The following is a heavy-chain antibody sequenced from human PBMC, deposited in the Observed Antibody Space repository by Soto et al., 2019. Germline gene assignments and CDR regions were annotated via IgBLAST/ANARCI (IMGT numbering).Heavy chain of an antibody. CDR2: ISYDGSNK. CDR3: AKDQGSGIVGATFDY. Sequence: QVQLVESGGGVVQPGRSLRLSCAASGFTFSSYGMHWVRQAPGKGLEWVEGISYDGSNKYYADSVKGRFTISRDNSKNTLYLQMNSLRAEDTAVYYCAKDQGSGIVGATFDYWGQGTLVTVSS. D-gene: IGHD1-26*01. J-gene: IGHJ4*02. V-gene: IGHV3-30*18. CDR1: GFTFSSYG.